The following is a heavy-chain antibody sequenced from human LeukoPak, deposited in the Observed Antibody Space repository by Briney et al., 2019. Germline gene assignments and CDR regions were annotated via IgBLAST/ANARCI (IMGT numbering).Heavy chain of an antibody. V-gene: IGHV4-38-2*02. Sequence: SETLSLTCTVSGGSISSGYYWGWIRQPPGKGLEWIGSIYHSGSTYYNPSLKSRVTISVDTSKNQFSLKLSSVTAADTAVYYCARRGDYVNYWGQGTLVTVSS. D-gene: IGHD4-17*01. J-gene: IGHJ4*02. CDR3: ARRGDYVNY. CDR2: IYHSGST. CDR1: GGSISSGYY.